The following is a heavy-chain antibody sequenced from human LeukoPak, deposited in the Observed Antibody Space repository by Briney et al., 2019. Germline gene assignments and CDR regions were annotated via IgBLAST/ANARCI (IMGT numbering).Heavy chain of an antibody. Sequence: PGGSLRLSCAASGFTFSSYNMNWVRQAPGKGLEWVAVIWYDGSNKYYADSVKGRFTISRDNSKNTLYLQMNSLRAEDTAVYYCARQQRAGWFDPWGQGTLVTVSS. CDR3: ARQQRAGWFDP. CDR1: GFTFSSYN. J-gene: IGHJ5*02. CDR2: IWYDGSNK. V-gene: IGHV3-33*08.